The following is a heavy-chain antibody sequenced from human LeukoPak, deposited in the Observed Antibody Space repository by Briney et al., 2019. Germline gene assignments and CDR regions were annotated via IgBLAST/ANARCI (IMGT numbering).Heavy chain of an antibody. CDR3: ARGELLTDY. CDR2: ISYDGSNK. Sequence: PGGSLRLSCAASGFTFSSYAMHWVRQAPGKGLEWVAVISYDGSNKYYADSVKGRFTISRDNSKNTLYLQMNSLRAEDTAVYYCARGELLTDYWGQGNLVTVSS. J-gene: IGHJ4*02. D-gene: IGHD3-10*01. V-gene: IGHV3-30*04. CDR1: GFTFSSYA.